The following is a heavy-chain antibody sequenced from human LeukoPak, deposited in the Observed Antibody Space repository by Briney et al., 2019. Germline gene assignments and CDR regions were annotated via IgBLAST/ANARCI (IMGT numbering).Heavy chain of an antibody. V-gene: IGHV3-53*01. J-gene: IGHJ4*02. D-gene: IGHD4-17*01. Sequence: GGSLRLSCAASGFTFSSYAMSWVRQAPGKGLEWVSVIYSGGSTYYADSVKGRFTISRDNSKNTLYLQMNSLRAEDTAVYYCARESTYGDYEGIDYWGQGTLVTVSS. CDR2: IYSGGST. CDR3: ARESTYGDYEGIDY. CDR1: GFTFSSYA.